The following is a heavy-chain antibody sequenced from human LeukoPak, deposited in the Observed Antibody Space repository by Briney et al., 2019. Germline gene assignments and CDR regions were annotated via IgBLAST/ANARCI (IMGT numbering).Heavy chain of an antibody. CDR2: ISSSSSTI. V-gene: IGHV3-48*02. D-gene: IGHD3-22*01. J-gene: IGHJ4*02. Sequence: GGSLRLSCAASGFTFSSYSMNWVRQAPGKGLEWVSYISSSSSTIYYADSVKGRFTISRDNAKNSLYLQMNSLRDEDTAVYYCAKDPSGYYYGAIKYYFDYWGQGTLVTVSS. CDR1: GFTFSSYS. CDR3: AKDPSGYYYGAIKYYFDY.